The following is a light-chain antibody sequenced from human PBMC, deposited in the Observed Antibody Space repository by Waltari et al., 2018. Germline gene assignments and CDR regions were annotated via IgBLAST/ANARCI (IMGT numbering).Light chain of an antibody. CDR2: GAS. Sequence: EIVLTQSPGTLSLSPGERATLSCRASQSVSRTLAWYQQKPGQAPRLLIYGASTRATGSPDRFSGSGYGTDFSLTISRLEPEDFAVYYCQHYVRLPVTFGQGTKVEIK. CDR1: QSVSRT. V-gene: IGKV3-20*01. J-gene: IGKJ1*01. CDR3: QHYVRLPVT.